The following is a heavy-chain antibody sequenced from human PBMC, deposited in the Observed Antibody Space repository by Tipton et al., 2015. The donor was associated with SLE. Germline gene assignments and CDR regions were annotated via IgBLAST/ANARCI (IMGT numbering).Heavy chain of an antibody. V-gene: IGHV4-39*07. D-gene: IGHD4-17*01. Sequence: LRLSCTVSGGSISSSSYYWSWIRQPPGKGLEWIGEINHSGSTNYNPSLKSRVTISVDTSKNQFSLKLSSVTAEDTAVYYCARDLHTTTVTLGIWGQGTMVTVSS. CDR1: GGSISSSSYY. CDR2: INHSGST. J-gene: IGHJ3*02. CDR3: ARDLHTTTVTLGI.